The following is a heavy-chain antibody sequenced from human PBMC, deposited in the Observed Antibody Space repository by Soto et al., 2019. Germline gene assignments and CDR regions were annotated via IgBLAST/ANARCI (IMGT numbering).Heavy chain of an antibody. CDR3: ARPRGSGSYYELDY. Sequence: QVQLVQSGAEVKKPGSSVKVSCKASGVTFSSYAISWVRQAPGQGLEWMGGIIHIFGTANYAQKFQGRVKNTADESTSTAYRELSSLRSEDTSVYYCARPRGSGSYYELDYWGQGTMVTVSS. J-gene: IGHJ4*01. CDR2: IIHIFGTA. CDR1: GVTFSSYA. D-gene: IGHD1-26*01. V-gene: IGHV1-69*01.